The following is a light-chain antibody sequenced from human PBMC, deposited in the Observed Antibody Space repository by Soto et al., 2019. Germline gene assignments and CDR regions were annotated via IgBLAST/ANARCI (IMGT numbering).Light chain of an antibody. CDR1: SSNVGGYNY. J-gene: IGLJ3*02. V-gene: IGLV2-14*01. Sequence: QSALTQPASVSGSPGQSITISCTGNSSNVGGYNYVSWYQQHPGKAAKLMIYEVSNRPSGVSNRFSGSKSGNTASLTISGLQAEAEADYYCSSYTSSSTRVFGGGTKLTVL. CDR2: EVS. CDR3: SSYTSSSTRV.